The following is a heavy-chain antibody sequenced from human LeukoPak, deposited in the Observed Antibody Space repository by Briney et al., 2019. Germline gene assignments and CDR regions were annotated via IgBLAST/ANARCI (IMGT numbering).Heavy chain of an antibody. D-gene: IGHD3-16*02. Sequence: SETLSLTCTVSGGSISSYYWSWIRQPPGKGLEWIGYISYSGSTNYNPSLKSRVTISVDTSKNQFSLKLSSVTAADTAVYYCARYVWGSYPTFEDYWGQGTLVTVSS. CDR1: GGSISSYY. CDR3: ARYVWGSYPTFEDY. J-gene: IGHJ4*02. CDR2: ISYSGST. V-gene: IGHV4-59*01.